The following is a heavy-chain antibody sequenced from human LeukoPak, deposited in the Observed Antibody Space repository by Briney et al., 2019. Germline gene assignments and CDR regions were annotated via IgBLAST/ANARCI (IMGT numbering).Heavy chain of an antibody. Sequence: VGSLRLSCAASGFTFSSYGMHWVRQAPGKGLEWEAVIWYDGSNKYYADSVKGRFTISRDNSKNTLYLQMNSLRAEDTAVYYCAKASCSSTSCYKSPDYWGQGTLVTVSS. CDR3: AKASCSSTSCYKSPDY. CDR2: IWYDGSNK. V-gene: IGHV3-33*06. J-gene: IGHJ4*02. D-gene: IGHD2-2*02. CDR1: GFTFSSYG.